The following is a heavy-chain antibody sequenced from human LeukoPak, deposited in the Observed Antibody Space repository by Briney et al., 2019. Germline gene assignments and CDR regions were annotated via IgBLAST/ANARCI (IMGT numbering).Heavy chain of an antibody. V-gene: IGHV3-21*01. CDR1: GFTFSSYS. CDR3: ARDHAIYDILTGYYKEDYYYYGMDV. CDR2: ISSSSSYI. J-gene: IGHJ6*02. D-gene: IGHD3-9*01. Sequence: GGSLRLSCAASGFTFSSYSMNWVRQAPGKGLEWVSSISSSSSYIYYADSVKGRFTISRDNAENSLYLQMNSLRAEDTAVSYCARDHAIYDILTGYYKEDYYYYGMDVWGQGTTVTVSS.